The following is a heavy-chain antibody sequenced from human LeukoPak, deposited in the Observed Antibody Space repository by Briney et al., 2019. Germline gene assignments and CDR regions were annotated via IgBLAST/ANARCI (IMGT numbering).Heavy chain of an antibody. CDR2: IYYSGST. J-gene: IGHJ5*02. Sequence: PSETLSLTCTVSGGSISSIGYDWGWIRQPPGKGREWIARIYYSGSTYYNPSLKSRVTISVDTSKNQLSLKLSSLTTADAAVYYWARHEYSGSYYRLSWFDPWGQGTLVTVSS. CDR3: ARHEYSGSYYRLSWFDP. V-gene: IGHV4-39*01. CDR1: GGSISSIGYD. D-gene: IGHD1-26*01.